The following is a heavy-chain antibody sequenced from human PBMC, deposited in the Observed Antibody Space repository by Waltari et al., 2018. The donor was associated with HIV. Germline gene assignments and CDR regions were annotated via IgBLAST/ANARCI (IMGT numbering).Heavy chain of an antibody. CDR3: ARYNDDGGGFDS. Sequence: EVQLVESGGGLVKPGGSLRLSCAASGFPFSAHWMSWVRQAPGKGLEWVAIIKQDGGQQYYVGSVRGRFTISRDNAKTSMSVQMNSLRAEDTAVYYCARYNDDGGGFDSWGQGTLVTVSS. J-gene: IGHJ4*02. CDR2: IKQDGGQQ. CDR1: GFPFSAHW. V-gene: IGHV3-7*01. D-gene: IGHD1-20*01.